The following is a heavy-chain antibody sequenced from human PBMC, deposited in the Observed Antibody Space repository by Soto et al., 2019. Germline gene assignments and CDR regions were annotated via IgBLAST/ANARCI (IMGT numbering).Heavy chain of an antibody. CDR2: ISSDGNNK. V-gene: IGHV3-30*18. CDR3: AKEALGIADY. Sequence: PGGSLRLSCAASGFNFNSYGMHWVRQAPGEGLEWVAVISSDGNNKYYADSVKGRFTISRDNSKNTLYLHMNSLRTEDTAVYYCAKEALGIADYWGHGTLVTVSS. J-gene: IGHJ4*01. CDR1: GFNFNSYG. D-gene: IGHD7-27*01.